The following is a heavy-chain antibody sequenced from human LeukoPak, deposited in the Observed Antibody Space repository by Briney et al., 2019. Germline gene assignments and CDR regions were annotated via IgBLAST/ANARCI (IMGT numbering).Heavy chain of an antibody. D-gene: IGHD3-10*01. J-gene: IGHJ4*02. CDR2: IYYSGST. Sequence: SETLSLTCTVSGGSISSYYWSWIRQPPGKGLEWIGYIYYSGSTNYNPSLKSRVTISVDTSKNQFSLKLSSVTAADTAVYYCAGVRGGTFDYWGQGTLVTVSS. CDR1: GGSISSYY. V-gene: IGHV4-59*01. CDR3: AGVRGGTFDY.